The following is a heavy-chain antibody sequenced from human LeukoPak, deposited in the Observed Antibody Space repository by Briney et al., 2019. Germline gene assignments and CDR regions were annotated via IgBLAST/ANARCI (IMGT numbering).Heavy chain of an antibody. D-gene: IGHD5-18*01. CDR3: AKDRYPGYSYGCAFDI. Sequence: SGGSLRLSCAASGFTFSSYGMHWVRQAPGKGLERVAFIRYDGSNKYYADSVKGRFTISRDNSKNTLYLQMNSLRAEDTAVYYCAKDRYPGYSYGCAFDIWGQGTMVTVSS. CDR1: GFTFSSYG. V-gene: IGHV3-30*02. J-gene: IGHJ3*02. CDR2: IRYDGSNK.